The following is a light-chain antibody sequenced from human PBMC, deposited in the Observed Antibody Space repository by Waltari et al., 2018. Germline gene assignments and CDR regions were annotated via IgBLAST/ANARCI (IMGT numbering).Light chain of an antibody. CDR1: SSDVGRSNL. CDR3: CSYAGSSNVV. V-gene: IGLV2-23*02. CDR2: EVS. J-gene: IGLJ2*01. Sequence: QSALTQPTSVSGSPGQSITISCTGTSSDVGRSNLVSWYQQHPGKAPKLMIYEVSKRPSGVSNRFSGSKSGNTASLTISGLQAEDEADYYCCSYAGSSNVVFGGGTKLTVL.